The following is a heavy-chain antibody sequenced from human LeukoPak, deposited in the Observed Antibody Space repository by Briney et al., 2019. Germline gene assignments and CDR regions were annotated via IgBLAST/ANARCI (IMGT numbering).Heavy chain of an antibody. CDR2: LYYSGST. J-gene: IGHJ5*02. Sequence: SETLSLTCTVSGGSISSSNYYWGWIRQPPGKGLEWIGSLYYSGSTNYNPSLKSRVTISVDTSKNQFSLKLSSVTAADTAVYYCARGDPTSGSPCWFDPWGQGTLVTVSS. CDR3: ARGDPTSGSPCWFDP. D-gene: IGHD4-11*01. V-gene: IGHV4-39*07. CDR1: GGSISSSNYY.